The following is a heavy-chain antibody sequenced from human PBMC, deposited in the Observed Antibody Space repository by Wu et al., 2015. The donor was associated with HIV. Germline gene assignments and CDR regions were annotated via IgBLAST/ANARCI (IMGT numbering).Heavy chain of an antibody. J-gene: IGHJ3*02. D-gene: IGHD3-9*01. CDR2: IIPIFGTA. CDR3: AREGTYDILTGYSGGDAFDI. V-gene: IGHV1-69*05. Sequence: QVQLVQSGAEVRKPGASVKVSCKASGYTFTSYGITWVRQAPGQGLEWMGGIIPIFGTANYAQKFQGRVTITTDESTSTAYMELSSLRSEDTAVYYCAREGTYDILTGYSGGDAFDIWGQGTMVTVSS. CDR1: GYTFTSYG.